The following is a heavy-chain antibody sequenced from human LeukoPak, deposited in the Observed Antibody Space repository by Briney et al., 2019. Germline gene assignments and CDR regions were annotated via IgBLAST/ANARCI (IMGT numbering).Heavy chain of an antibody. CDR2: ISGSGGST. J-gene: IGHJ6*02. V-gene: IGHV3-23*01. D-gene: IGHD2/OR15-2a*01. CDR1: GFTFSSYA. CDR3: ARDLLSRMTGTGAYYYYGMDV. Sequence: PGGSLRLSCAASGFTFSSYAMSWVRQAPGKGLEWVSAISGSGGSTYYADSVKGRFTISRDNAKNSLYLQVNSLRAEDTAVYYCARDLLSRMTGTGAYYYYGMDVWGQGTAVTVSS.